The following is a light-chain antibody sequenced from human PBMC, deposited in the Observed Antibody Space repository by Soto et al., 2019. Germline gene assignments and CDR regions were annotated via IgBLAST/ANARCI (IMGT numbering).Light chain of an antibody. CDR1: SNDVGGYNY. V-gene: IGLV2-14*03. Sequence: QSALTQPASVSGSPGQSITISCTGTSNDVGGYNYVSWYQQHPGKAPKLMIYDVSNRPSGVSNRFSGSKSGNTASLTISGLQAEDEADYYCNSYTNSSTAVFGGGTQLTVL. J-gene: IGLJ7*01. CDR3: NSYTNSSTAV. CDR2: DVS.